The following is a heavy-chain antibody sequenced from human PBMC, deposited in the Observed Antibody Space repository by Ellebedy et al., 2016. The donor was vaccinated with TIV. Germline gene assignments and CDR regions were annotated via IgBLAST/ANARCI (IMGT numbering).Heavy chain of an antibody. Sequence: GGSLRLSXAASGFTFSSYWMHWVRQAPGKGLVWVSRINSDGSSTSYADSVKGRFTISRDNAKNTLYLQMNSLRAEDTAVYYCARDPSLTVTTYYYYGMDVWGQGTTVTVSS. J-gene: IGHJ6*02. CDR3: ARDPSLTVTTYYYYGMDV. CDR1: GFTFSSYW. D-gene: IGHD4-17*01. V-gene: IGHV3-74*01. CDR2: INSDGSST.